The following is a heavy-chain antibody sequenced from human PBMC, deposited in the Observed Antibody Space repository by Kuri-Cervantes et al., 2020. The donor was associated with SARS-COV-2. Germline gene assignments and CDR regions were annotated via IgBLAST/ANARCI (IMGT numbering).Heavy chain of an antibody. CDR1: GFTFSSYA. CDR2: ISGSGGST. D-gene: IGHD1/OR15-1a*01. V-gene: IGHV3-23*01. J-gene: IGHJ6*02. CDR3: ARDHRYNWNRGGMDV. Sequence: GESLKISCAASGFTFSSYAMSWVRQAPGKGLEWVSAISGSGGSTYYADSVKGRFAISRDNSKNTLYLQMNSLRAEDTAVYYCARDHRYNWNRGGMDVWGQGTTVTVSS.